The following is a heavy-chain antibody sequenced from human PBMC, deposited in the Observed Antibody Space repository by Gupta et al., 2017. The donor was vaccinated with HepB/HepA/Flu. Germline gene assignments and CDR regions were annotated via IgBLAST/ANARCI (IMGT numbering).Heavy chain of an antibody. Sequence: QVQLVQSGAEVKKPGSSVKVSCKASGGTFSSYAISWVRQAPGQGLEWMGRIIPILGIANYAQKFQGRVTITADKSTSTAYMELSSLRSEXTAVYYCAXVTVDPLLYGMDVWGQGTTVTVSS. CDR3: AXVTVDPLLYGMDV. V-gene: IGHV1-69*04. D-gene: IGHD4-17*01. CDR1: GGTFSSYA. CDR2: IIPILGIA. J-gene: IGHJ6*02.